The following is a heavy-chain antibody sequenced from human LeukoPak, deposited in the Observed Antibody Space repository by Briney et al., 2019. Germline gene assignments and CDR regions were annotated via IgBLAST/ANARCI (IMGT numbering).Heavy chain of an antibody. J-gene: IGHJ4*02. Sequence: ASVKVSCKASGYTFTSYGISWVRQAPGQGVEWMGWISAYNGNTNYAQKLQGRVTMTTDTSTSTAYMELRSLRSDDTAVYYCARDRVVEWGGDFDYWAREPWSPSPQ. CDR3: ARDRVVEWGGDFDY. V-gene: IGHV1-18*01. D-gene: IGHD2-15*01. CDR2: ISAYNGNT. CDR1: GYTFTSYG.